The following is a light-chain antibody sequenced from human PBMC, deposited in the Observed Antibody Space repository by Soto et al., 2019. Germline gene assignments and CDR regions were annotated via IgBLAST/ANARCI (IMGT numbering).Light chain of an antibody. Sequence: QSALTQPASVSRSPGQSITISCTGPSSDVGSYNLVSWYQQYPGKAPKLIIFEVFKRPSGVSHRFSGSKSGNTASLTISGLQAEDETNYYCCSYAGRATYVFGGGTKVTVL. CDR2: EVF. V-gene: IGLV2-23*02. CDR1: SSDVGSYNL. CDR3: CSYAGRATYV. J-gene: IGLJ1*01.